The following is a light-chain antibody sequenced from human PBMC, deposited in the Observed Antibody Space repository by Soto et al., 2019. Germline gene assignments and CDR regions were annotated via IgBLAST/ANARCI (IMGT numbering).Light chain of an antibody. Sequence: EVVMTQSPLSLPVTLGQPASISCRSSQSLEYIDGNTYMRWFQQTPGQSPRRLIYKVSNRESGVPDRFSGSGSGTDFTLNISRVEAEDVAVYYCMQGTHWPPYTFGQGTKLEIK. CDR1: QSLEYIDGNTY. J-gene: IGKJ2*01. CDR3: MQGTHWPPYT. CDR2: KVS. V-gene: IGKV2-30*01.